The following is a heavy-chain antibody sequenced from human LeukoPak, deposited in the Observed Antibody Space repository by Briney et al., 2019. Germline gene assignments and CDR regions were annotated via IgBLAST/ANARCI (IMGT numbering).Heavy chain of an antibody. CDR2: IYHSGST. D-gene: IGHD4-17*01. CDR1: GYSISSGYY. V-gene: IGHV4-38-2*01. Sequence: SETLSLTCAVSGYSISSGYYWGWIRQPPGKGLEWIGSIYHSGSTDYNPSLKSRVTISVDTSKNQFSLKLSSVTAADTAVYYCARLGYGDYDYWGQGTLVTVSS. J-gene: IGHJ4*02. CDR3: ARLGYGDYDY.